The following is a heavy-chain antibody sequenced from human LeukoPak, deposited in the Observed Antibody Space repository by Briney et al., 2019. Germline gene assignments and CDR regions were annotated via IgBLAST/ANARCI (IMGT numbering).Heavy chain of an antibody. CDR1: GGSISSGDYY. V-gene: IGHV4-30-4*08. D-gene: IGHD3-9*01. CDR2: IYYSGST. J-gene: IGHJ3*02. CDR3: ARMDGVDILTGYYLYGAFDI. Sequence: SETLSLTCTVSGGSISSGDYYWSWIRQPPGKGLEWIGYIYYSGSTSYNPSLKSRVTILVDTSKNQFSLKLSSMTAADTAVYYCARMDGVDILTGYYLYGAFDIWGQGTMVTVSS.